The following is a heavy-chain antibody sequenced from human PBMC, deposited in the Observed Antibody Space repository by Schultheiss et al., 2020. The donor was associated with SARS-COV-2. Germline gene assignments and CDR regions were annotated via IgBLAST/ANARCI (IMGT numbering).Heavy chain of an antibody. CDR2: IDPSDSFT. J-gene: IGHJ6*02. D-gene: IGHD6-19*01. V-gene: IGHV5-10-1*01. CDR1: GYIFSNYW. CDR3: ARSSSGWQNYYYYGMDV. Sequence: GESLKISCQGSGYIFSNYWITWVRQMPGKGLEWMGRIDPSDSFTTYSPSFQGHVTFSVDKSISTAYLQWSSLKASDTAMYYCARSSSGWQNYYYYGMDVWGQGTTVTVSS.